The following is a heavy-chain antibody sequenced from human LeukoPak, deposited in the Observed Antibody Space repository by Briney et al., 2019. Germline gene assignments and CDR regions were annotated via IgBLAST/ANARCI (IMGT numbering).Heavy chain of an antibody. V-gene: IGHV1-8*01. J-gene: IGHJ4*02. D-gene: IGHD5-24*01. CDR2: MNPNSGNT. Sequence: GASVKVSCKASGYTFTSYAINWVRQATGRGLEWMGWMNPNSGNTGYAQKFQGRVTMTRNTSISTAYMELSSLRSEDTAVYYCARVQRWLQLLVYWGQGTLVTVSS. CDR3: ARVQRWLQLLVY. CDR1: GYTFTSYA.